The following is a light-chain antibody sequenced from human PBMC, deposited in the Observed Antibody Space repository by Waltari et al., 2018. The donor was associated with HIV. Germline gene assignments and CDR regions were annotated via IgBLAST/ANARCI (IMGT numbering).Light chain of an antibody. J-gene: IGLJ1*01. CDR1: SSDVGGYNY. Sequence: QSALTQPASVSGSPGQSITISCTGTSSDVGGYNYVSWYQQHPGKAPKLMIYAVSNRPPGVSNRLSGSKSGNTASLTISGLQAEDDADYYCSSYTSSRSYVFGTGTRVTV. V-gene: IGLV2-14*03. CDR2: AVS. CDR3: SSYTSSRSYV.